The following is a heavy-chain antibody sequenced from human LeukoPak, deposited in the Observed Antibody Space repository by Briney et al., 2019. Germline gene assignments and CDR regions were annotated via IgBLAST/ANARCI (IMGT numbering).Heavy chain of an antibody. CDR3: VEAVKDSRSWYGGYFDC. Sequence: PGGSLRLSCSASGFSFSDYAVHWVRQAPGKGLEYVSAISSNGGATYYEDSVKGRFTISRDNSKNTLYLQMSSLRAEDTAVYHCVEAVKDSRSWYGGYFDCWGQGTPVTVSS. D-gene: IGHD6-13*01. CDR2: ISSNGGAT. J-gene: IGHJ4*02. CDR1: GFSFSDYA. V-gene: IGHV3-64D*06.